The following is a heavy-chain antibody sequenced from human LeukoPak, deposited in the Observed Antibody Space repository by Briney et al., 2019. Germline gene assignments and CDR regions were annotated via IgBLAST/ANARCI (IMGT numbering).Heavy chain of an antibody. CDR2: INSDGSST. CDR3: AGTRVGDY. V-gene: IGHV3-74*01. CDR1: GFTFSSHW. J-gene: IGHJ4*02. Sequence: GGSLRLSCAASGFTFSSHWMHWVRQAPGKGLVWVSRINSDGSSTNYADSVKGRFTISRDNAKNTLYLQINCLRAEDTAEYYCAGTRVGDYWGQGTLVTVSS. D-gene: IGHD1-26*01.